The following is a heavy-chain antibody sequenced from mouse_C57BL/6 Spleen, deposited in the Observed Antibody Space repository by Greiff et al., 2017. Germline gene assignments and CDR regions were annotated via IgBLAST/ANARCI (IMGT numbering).Heavy chain of an antibody. CDR1: GFTFRDYG. Sequence: EVKLVESGGGLVKPGGSLKLSCAASGFTFRDYGMHWVRQAPEKGLERVAYISSGSSTIYYADTVKGRFTISRDNAKNTLFLQMTSLRSEDTAMYYCARGGYSGYFDVWGTGTTVTVSS. V-gene: IGHV5-17*01. CDR3: ARGGYSGYFDV. CDR2: ISSGSSTI. J-gene: IGHJ1*03.